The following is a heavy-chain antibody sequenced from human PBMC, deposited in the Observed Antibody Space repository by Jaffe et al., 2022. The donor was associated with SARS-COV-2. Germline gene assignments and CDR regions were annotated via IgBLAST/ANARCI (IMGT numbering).Heavy chain of an antibody. CDR2: ISGSGGST. J-gene: IGHJ6*02. Sequence: EVQLLESGGGLVQPGGSLRLSCAASGFTFSSYAMSWVRQAPGKGLEWVSAISGSGGSTYYADSVKGRFTISRDNSKNTLYLQMNSLRAEDTAVYYCAKSGRLTTVDYYYYYGMDVWGQGTTVTVSS. D-gene: IGHD4-4*01. CDR1: GFTFSSYA. CDR3: AKSGRLTTVDYYYYYGMDV. V-gene: IGHV3-23*01.